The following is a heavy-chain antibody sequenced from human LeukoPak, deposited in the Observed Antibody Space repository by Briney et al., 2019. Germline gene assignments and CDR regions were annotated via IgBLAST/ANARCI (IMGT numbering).Heavy chain of an antibody. CDR1: GGSISSSSYY. V-gene: IGHV4-39*07. Sequence: SETLSLTCTVSGGSISSSSYYWGWIRQPPGKGLEWIGSIYYSGSTYYNPSLKSRVTISVDTSKNQFSLKLSSLTAADTAVFYCAXXRIMITFGGVGPYYYYMDVWGKGTTVTISS. CDR2: IYYSGST. D-gene: IGHD3-16*01. J-gene: IGHJ6*03. CDR3: AXXRIMITFGGVGPYYYYMDV.